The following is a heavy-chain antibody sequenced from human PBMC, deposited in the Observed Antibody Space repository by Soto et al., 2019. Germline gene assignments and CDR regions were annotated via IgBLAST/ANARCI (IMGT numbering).Heavy chain of an antibody. CDR1: GFTSGSYG. Sequence: ESGGGVVPPGRSLRLSFAASGFTSGSYGMHCARQAPGKGLEWVAVIWSGGTVQYSADYVKGRFTISKDNSMNTLYLQMDGLSAEDTAVSYCSRADFGGTFGTLDYWCQGILVTVS. CDR2: IWSGGTVQ. V-gene: IGHV3-33*01. D-gene: IGHD2-21*01. J-gene: IGHJ4*02. CDR3: SRADFGGTFGTLDY.